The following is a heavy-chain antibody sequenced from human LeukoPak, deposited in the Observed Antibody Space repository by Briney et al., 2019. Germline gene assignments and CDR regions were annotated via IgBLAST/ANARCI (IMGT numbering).Heavy chain of an antibody. V-gene: IGHV3-74*01. D-gene: IGHD2-21*02. CDR3: ARQGVHIVVVTAIYYFDY. J-gene: IGHJ4*02. CDR2: INSDGSNS. Sequence: GGSLRLSCAASGFPFRSFWMHWVRQAPGEGLVWVSRINSDGSNSIYADSVKGRFTISRDDAKNTLYLQMNSLRAEDTAVYYCARQGVHIVVVTAIYYFDYWGQGTPVTVSS. CDR1: GFPFRSFW.